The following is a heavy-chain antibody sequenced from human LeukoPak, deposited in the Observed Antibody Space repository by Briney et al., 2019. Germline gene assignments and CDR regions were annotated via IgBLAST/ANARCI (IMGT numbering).Heavy chain of an antibody. CDR3: ARDFWVRHSAPAPKDL. CDR2: ISTYTGNT. J-gene: IGHJ5*02. CDR1: GYPFTNYG. Sequence: ASVKVSCKASGYPFTNYGISWVRQAPGQGLEWLGWISTYTGNTKYAQRFQGRVIMTTDTSTSTAYMELRSLRSDDTALFYYARDFWVRHSAPAPKDLWGQGTLVTVSS. D-gene: IGHD2-2*01. V-gene: IGHV1-18*01.